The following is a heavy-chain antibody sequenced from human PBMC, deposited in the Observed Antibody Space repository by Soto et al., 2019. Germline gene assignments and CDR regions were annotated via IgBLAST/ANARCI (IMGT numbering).Heavy chain of an antibody. V-gene: IGHV4-30-4*01. Sequence: QVQLQESGPGLVEPSQTLSLTCTVSGGSITSGGYYWSWIRQPPGKGLEWIGYIYHSGNTYYNPSLESRITMSVDTSKNQLSLKLTSVTAADTAVYYCARDQKYDSILTFRYYNYGMDVWGQGTTVTVSS. D-gene: IGHD3-16*01. CDR3: ARDQKYDSILTFRYYNYGMDV. J-gene: IGHJ6*02. CDR2: IYHSGNT. CDR1: GGSITSGGYY.